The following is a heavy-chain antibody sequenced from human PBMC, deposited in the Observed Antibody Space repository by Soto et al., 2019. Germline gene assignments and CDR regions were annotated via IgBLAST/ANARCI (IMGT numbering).Heavy chain of an antibody. Sequence: SVKVSCKASGYTFTSYGISWVRQAPGQGLEWMGGIIPIFGTANYAQKFQGRVTITADESTSTAYMELSSLRSEDTAVYYCAREGTTVTHGLYYYGMDVWGQGTTVTVSS. J-gene: IGHJ6*02. CDR3: AREGTTVTHGLYYYGMDV. CDR2: IIPIFGTA. CDR1: GYTFTSYG. D-gene: IGHD4-4*01. V-gene: IGHV1-69*13.